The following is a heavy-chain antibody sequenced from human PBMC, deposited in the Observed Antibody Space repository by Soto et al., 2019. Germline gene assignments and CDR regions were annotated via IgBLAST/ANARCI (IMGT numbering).Heavy chain of an antibody. Sequence: QVKLVESGGGVVQPGRSLRLSCEASGFIFNDYGMHWVRQAPGKGLDWVAVISFDGNNKYYAQSVKGRFTISRDNSKNTLFLHMDILRRDDTAVYHCVKGDLDSAVVNSPDAFDFWGQGTMVTVSS. CDR2: ISFDGNNK. CDR3: VKGDLDSAVVNSPDAFDF. J-gene: IGHJ3*01. D-gene: IGHD5-18*01. CDR1: GFIFNDYG. V-gene: IGHV3-30*18.